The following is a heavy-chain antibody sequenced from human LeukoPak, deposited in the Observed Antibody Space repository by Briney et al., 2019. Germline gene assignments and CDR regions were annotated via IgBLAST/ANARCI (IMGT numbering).Heavy chain of an antibody. CDR3: AKGSIAFCSSTGCYPDS. D-gene: IGHD2-2*01. V-gene: IGHV3-30*02. CDR1: GFTFSSYG. J-gene: IGHJ4*02. CDR2: IRYDGSNK. Sequence: GGSLRLSCAASGFTFSSYGIHWVRRAPGKGLEWVAFIRYDGSNKYYADSVKGRFTISRDNSKNTVDLQMNSLRDEDTAVYSCAKGSIAFCSSTGCYPDSWGQGTLVTVSS.